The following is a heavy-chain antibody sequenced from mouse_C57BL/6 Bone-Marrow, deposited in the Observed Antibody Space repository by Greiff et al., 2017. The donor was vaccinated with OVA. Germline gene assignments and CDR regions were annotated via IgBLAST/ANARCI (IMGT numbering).Heavy chain of an antibody. CDR2: IDPSDSYT. Sequence: VQLQQPGAELVKPGASVKLSCKASGYTFTSYWMQWVKQRPGQGLEWIGEIDPSDSYTNYNQKFKGKATLTVDPSSSTAYMQLSSLTSEDSAVYYCARISLTTVVAYYFDYWGQGTTLTVSS. D-gene: IGHD1-1*01. V-gene: IGHV1-50*01. CDR1: GYTFTSYW. J-gene: IGHJ2*01. CDR3: ARISLTTVVAYYFDY.